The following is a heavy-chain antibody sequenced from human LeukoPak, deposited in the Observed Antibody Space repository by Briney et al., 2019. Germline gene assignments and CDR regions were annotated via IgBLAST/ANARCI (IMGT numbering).Heavy chain of an antibody. CDR1: GFTFSNYW. Sequence: GGSLRLSCAASGFTFSNYWMSWVRQAPGKGLEWVANIKQDGSEKYYVDSVKGRFTISRDNAKNSLYLQMNSLRADDTAVYYCARGGRGYGDWGQGTLVTVSS. D-gene: IGHD3-16*01. CDR2: IKQDGSEK. CDR3: ARGGRGYGD. J-gene: IGHJ4*02. V-gene: IGHV3-7*04.